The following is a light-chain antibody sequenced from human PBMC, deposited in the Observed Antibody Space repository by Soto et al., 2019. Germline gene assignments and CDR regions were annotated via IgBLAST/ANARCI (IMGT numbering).Light chain of an antibody. CDR1: QSISSY. CDR2: AAS. CDR3: QHYGNSPYT. J-gene: IGKJ2*01. Sequence: DIHMTQSPSSLSASVGDRVTITCRASQSISSYVNWYQQKSGQAPKLLIYAASSLRSGVPSRFSGSGSGTEFTLTISRLESEDFAVYYCQHYGNSPYTFGQGTKLEI. V-gene: IGKV1-39*01.